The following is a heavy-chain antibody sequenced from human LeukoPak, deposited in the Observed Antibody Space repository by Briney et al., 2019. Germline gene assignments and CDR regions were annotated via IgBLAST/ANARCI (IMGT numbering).Heavy chain of an antibody. J-gene: IGHJ4*02. Sequence: ASVKVSCKASGYTSTSYYMHWVRQAPGQGLEWMGIINPSGGSTSYAQKFQGRVTMTRDTSTSTVYMELSSLRSEDTAVYYCARDGGYDGNEPREMDYWGQGTLVTVPS. D-gene: IGHD5-12*01. CDR3: ARDGGYDGNEPREMDY. CDR2: INPSGGST. V-gene: IGHV1-46*01. CDR1: GYTSTSYY.